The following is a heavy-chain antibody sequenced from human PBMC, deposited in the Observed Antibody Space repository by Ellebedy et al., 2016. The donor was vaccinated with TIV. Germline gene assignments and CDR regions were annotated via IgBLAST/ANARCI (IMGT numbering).Heavy chain of an antibody. CDR1: GFTFRTYG. J-gene: IGHJ5*01. CDR3: AKGHTASFFYLFDS. Sequence: GESLKISCVVSGFTFRTYGMHWVRQAPGKGLQWVAFIQYDGSNQYSADAVKGRFTISRDNSKNTVTLQMQSLRAEDTALYYCAKGHTASFFYLFDSWGQGTLVTVSS. D-gene: IGHD2-2*01. CDR2: IQYDGSNQ. V-gene: IGHV3-30*02.